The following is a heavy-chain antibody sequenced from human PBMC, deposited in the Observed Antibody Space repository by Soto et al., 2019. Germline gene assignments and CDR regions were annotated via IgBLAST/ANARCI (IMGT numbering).Heavy chain of an antibody. V-gene: IGHV2-5*02. CDR2: IYWDDDK. CDR3: AHRGYMYGNWDHGYFDY. D-gene: IGHD5-18*01. CDR1: GFSLTTSGVG. Sequence: QITLKESGPTRVKPTQTLALTCTFSGFSLTTSGVGVAWIRKTPGKALEWLAVIYWDDDKRYSPSLKSRLTITKATSKNQVVLTMAYMDPVDTGTYFCAHRGYMYGNWDHGYFDYWGQGTLVTVSS. J-gene: IGHJ4*02.